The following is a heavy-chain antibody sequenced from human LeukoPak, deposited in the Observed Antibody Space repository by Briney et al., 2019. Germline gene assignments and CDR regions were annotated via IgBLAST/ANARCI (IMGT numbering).Heavy chain of an antibody. V-gene: IGHV4-34*01. CDR3: ARGQGTVTTH. CDR2: INHSGSA. J-gene: IGHJ4*02. Sequence: SETLSLTCAVSGGPFSGYYWTWIRQPPGKGLEWIGEINHSGSANYNPSLKSRVTISLDMSENQFSLKLTSVTAADTAVYYCARGQGTVTTHWGQGTLVTVSS. CDR1: GGPFSGYY. D-gene: IGHD4-17*01.